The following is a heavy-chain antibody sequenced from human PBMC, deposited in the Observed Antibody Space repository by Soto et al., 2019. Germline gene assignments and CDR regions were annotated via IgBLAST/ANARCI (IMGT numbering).Heavy chain of an antibody. V-gene: IGHV1-18*01. D-gene: IGHD2-15*01. Sequence: ASVKVSCKASGYTFTSYGISWVRQAPGQGLEWMGWISAYNGNTNYAQKLQGRVTMTTDTSTSTAYMELRSLRSDDTAVYYCARIGYCSGGSCYSDEYYYYYMDVWGKGTTVTVSS. J-gene: IGHJ6*03. CDR3: ARIGYCSGGSCYSDEYYYYYMDV. CDR2: ISAYNGNT. CDR1: GYTFTSYG.